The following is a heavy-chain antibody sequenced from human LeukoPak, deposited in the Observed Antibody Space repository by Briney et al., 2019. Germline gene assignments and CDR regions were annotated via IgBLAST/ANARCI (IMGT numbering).Heavy chain of an antibody. CDR1: GGTFSSYA. CDR2: IIPIFGTA. Sequence: GSSVKVSCKASGGTFSSYAISWVRQAPGQGLEWMGGIIPIFGTANYAQKFQGRVTITADESTSTAYMELSSLRSEDTAVYYCASQYYYDSSGYPRLDAFDIWGQGTMVTVSS. J-gene: IGHJ3*02. V-gene: IGHV1-69*01. CDR3: ASQYYYDSSGYPRLDAFDI. D-gene: IGHD3-22*01.